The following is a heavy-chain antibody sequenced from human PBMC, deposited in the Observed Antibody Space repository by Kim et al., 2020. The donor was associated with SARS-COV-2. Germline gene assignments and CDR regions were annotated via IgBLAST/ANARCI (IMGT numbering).Heavy chain of an antibody. D-gene: IGHD3-3*01. Sequence: GGSLRLSCAASGFTFSSYGMHWVRQAPGKGLEWVAVISYDGSNKYYADSVKGRFTISRDNSKNTLYLQMNSLRAEDTAVYYCAKEGGLAPVILLRFLEWHKIWGYGMDVWGQGTTVTVSS. J-gene: IGHJ6*02. CDR3: AKEGGLAPVILLRFLEWHKIWGYGMDV. CDR2: ISYDGSNK. CDR1: GFTFSSYG. V-gene: IGHV3-30*18.